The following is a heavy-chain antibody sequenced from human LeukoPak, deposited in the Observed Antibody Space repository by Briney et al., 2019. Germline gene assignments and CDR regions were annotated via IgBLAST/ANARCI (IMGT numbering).Heavy chain of an antibody. J-gene: IGHJ2*01. V-gene: IGHV3-23*01. D-gene: IGHD1-26*01. CDR3: AKNLLGSEAFSWYFDL. CDR2: ISASGDGT. CDR1: GLTFSRDG. Sequence: GGSLRLSCAASGLTFSRDGMSWLRQAPGKGLEWVSSISASGDGTVYADSVKGRVTISRDNSENMLYLQMNSLRAEDTAVYSCAKNLLGSEAFSWYFDLWGRGALVTVSA.